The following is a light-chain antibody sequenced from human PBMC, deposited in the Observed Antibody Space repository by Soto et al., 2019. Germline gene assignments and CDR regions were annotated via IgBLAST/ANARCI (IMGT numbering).Light chain of an antibody. V-gene: IGKV3-11*01. J-gene: IGKJ5*01. Sequence: EIVLTQSPATLSLSPGERATVSCRASQRVSNNLGWYQQKAGQAPRLLIYDASNRATGIPARFSGSGSGTDFTLIISSLEPEECAGYYCQHGGHFGQGTRLAI. CDR2: DAS. CDR3: QHGGH. CDR1: QRVSNN.